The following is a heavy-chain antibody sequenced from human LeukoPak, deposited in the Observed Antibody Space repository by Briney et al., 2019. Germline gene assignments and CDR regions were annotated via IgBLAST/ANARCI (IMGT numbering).Heavy chain of an antibody. D-gene: IGHD6-13*01. V-gene: IGHV1-8*01. Sequence: GASVKVSCKASGYTFTSYDINWVRQATRQGLEWMGRMNPNSANTGYAQKFQGRVTMTRNTSISTAYMELSSLRSEDTAVYYCARLASSSWPLYYYYGMDVWGQGTTVTVSS. CDR2: MNPNSANT. J-gene: IGHJ6*02. CDR1: GYTFTSYD. CDR3: ARLASSSWPLYYYYGMDV.